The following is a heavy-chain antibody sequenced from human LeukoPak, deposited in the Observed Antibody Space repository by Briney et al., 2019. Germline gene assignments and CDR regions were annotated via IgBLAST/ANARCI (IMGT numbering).Heavy chain of an antibody. CDR1: GFTVSSNC. CDR3: ARDRHTAMVYYYYYMDV. V-gene: IGHV3-21*04. J-gene: IGHJ6*03. CDR2: ISPSSHYI. Sequence: GGSLRLSCAASGFTVSSNCMSWVRQAPGKGLEWVSSISPSSHYIYYADSVRGRFTISRDNARNSLYLQMNSLRDEDTAVYYCARDRHTAMVYYYYYMDVWGTGTTVTVSS. D-gene: IGHD5-18*01.